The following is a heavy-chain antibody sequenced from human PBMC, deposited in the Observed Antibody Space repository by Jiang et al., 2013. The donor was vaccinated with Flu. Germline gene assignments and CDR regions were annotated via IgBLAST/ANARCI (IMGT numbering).Heavy chain of an antibody. J-gene: IGHJ1*01. CDR3: AHTNRGSGYYDSSGYYYYLRGTEYFQH. D-gene: IGHD3-22*01. CDR2: IYWDDDK. CDR1: GFSLSTTGVG. Sequence: KPTQTLTLTCTFSGFSLSTTGVGVGWIRQPPGKALEWLALIYWDDDKRYSPSLKSRLTITKDTSNNQVVLTMTNMDPVDTATYYCAHTNRGSGYYDSSGYYYYLRGTEYFQHWGQGTLVTVSS. V-gene: IGHV2-5*02.